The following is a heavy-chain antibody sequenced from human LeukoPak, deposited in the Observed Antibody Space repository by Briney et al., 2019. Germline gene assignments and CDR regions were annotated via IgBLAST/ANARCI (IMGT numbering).Heavy chain of an antibody. J-gene: IGHJ4*02. CDR1: GYTFTGYF. Sequence: ASVKVSCKASGYTFTGYFMHWVRQAPGQGLEWTGWINPNSGGTNYAQKFQGRVTMARDTSISTAYMELSRLRSDDTAVYYCARALPAAGPTFDYWGQGTLVTVSS. V-gene: IGHV1-2*02. D-gene: IGHD6-13*01. CDR2: INPNSGGT. CDR3: ARALPAAGPTFDY.